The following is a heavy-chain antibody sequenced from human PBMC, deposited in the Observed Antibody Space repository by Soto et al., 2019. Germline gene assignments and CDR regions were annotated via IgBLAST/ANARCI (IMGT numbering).Heavy chain of an antibody. J-gene: IGHJ6*02. CDR2: IYYSGST. D-gene: IGHD3-22*01. V-gene: IGHV4-30-4*01. CDR3: SRAPIQYYYDSSGSSRGMDV. Sequence: PSETLSLTCTVSGGSISSGDYYWSWIRQPPXKGLEWIGYIYYSGSTYYNPSLKSRVTISVDTSKNQFSLKLSSVTAADTAVYYCSRAPIQYYYDSSGSSRGMDVWGQGTTVTVSS. CDR1: GGSISSGDYY.